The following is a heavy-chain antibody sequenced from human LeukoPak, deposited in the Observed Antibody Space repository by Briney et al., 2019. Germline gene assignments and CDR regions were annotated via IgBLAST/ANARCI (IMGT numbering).Heavy chain of an antibody. CDR1: GFTFSSYA. CDR3: AKGGSSCWNP. J-gene: IGHJ5*02. V-gene: IGHV3-23*01. D-gene: IGHD6-13*01. CDR2: ISDNGVRT. Sequence: GGPLRLSCAASGFTFSSYALSWFRQAPGKGPEWVSAISDNGVRTYYADSVKGRFTISRDNSKNTLYLQMNSLRAEDTAVYYCAKGGSSCWNPWGQGTLVTVSS.